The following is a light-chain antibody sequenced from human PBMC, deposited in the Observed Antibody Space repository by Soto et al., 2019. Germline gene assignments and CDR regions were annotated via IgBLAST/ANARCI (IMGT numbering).Light chain of an antibody. V-gene: IGKV3-20*01. CDR1: QSVSSSY. CDR2: GAS. J-gene: IGKJ5*01. Sequence: ENLFSHSPRPLSFFPREKKTPPRRARQSVSSSYLAWYQQKPGQAPRLLIYGASSRATGIPDRFSGSGSGTDFTLTISRLEPEDFAVYYCQQYGSSRVTFGQGTRLEIK. CDR3: QQYGSSRVT.